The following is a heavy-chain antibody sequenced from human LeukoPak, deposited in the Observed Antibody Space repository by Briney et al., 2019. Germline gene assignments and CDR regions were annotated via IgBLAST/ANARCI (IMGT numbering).Heavy chain of an antibody. Sequence: SETLSLTCTVSGGSISSYYWSWIRQPPGKGLEWIGYIYYSGSTNYNPSLKSRVTISVGTSKNQFSLKLSSVTAADTAVYYCARVSGLTLRYFDWLSDAFDIWGQGTMVTVSS. CDR2: IYYSGST. CDR3: ARVSGLTLRYFDWLSDAFDI. CDR1: GGSISSYY. V-gene: IGHV4-59*01. D-gene: IGHD3-9*01. J-gene: IGHJ3*02.